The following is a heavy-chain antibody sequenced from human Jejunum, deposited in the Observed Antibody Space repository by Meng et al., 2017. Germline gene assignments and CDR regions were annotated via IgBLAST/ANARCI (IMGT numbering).Heavy chain of an antibody. CDR1: GISFSTSG. CDR2: IWSDGSKK. J-gene: IGHJ4*02. CDR3: ARDRGVRDLDH. V-gene: IGHV3-33*01. D-gene: IGHD3-10*01. Sequence: VGSGGGLVQPGGSLGLSCVVSGISFSTSGMHWVRQVPGKGLEWVAMIWSDGSKKYYADSVKGRFTISRDNSKNTVDLQMDSLRADDTAVYYCARDRGVRDLDHWGQGTLVTVSS.